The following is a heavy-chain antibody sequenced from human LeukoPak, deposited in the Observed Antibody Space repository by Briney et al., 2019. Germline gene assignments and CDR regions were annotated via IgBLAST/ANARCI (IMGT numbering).Heavy chain of an antibody. CDR1: GYTFTGYY. J-gene: IGHJ4*02. CDR3: ARSAAVAGTGEFDY. CDR2: INPNSGGT. V-gene: IGHV1-2*06. D-gene: IGHD6-19*01. Sequence: ALVKVSCKASGYTFTGYYMHWVRQAPGQGLEWMGRINPNSGGTNYAQKFQGRVTMTRDTSISTAYMELSRLRSDDTAVYYCARSAAVAGTGEFDYWGQGTLVTVSS.